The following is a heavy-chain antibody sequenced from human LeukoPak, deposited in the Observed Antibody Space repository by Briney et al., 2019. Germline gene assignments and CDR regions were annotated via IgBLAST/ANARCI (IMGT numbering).Heavy chain of an antibody. J-gene: IGHJ4*02. Sequence: GGSLRLSCAASGFTFSNYAMTWVRQAPGKGLEWVANVNPDGSETYYLDSVKGRFTMSRDNVKNSLYLLMNSLRAEDTAVYYCGRWGIEAAIDYWGQGTLVTVSS. CDR3: GRWGIEAAIDY. D-gene: IGHD2-2*01. V-gene: IGHV3-7*01. CDR1: GFTFSNYA. CDR2: VNPDGSET.